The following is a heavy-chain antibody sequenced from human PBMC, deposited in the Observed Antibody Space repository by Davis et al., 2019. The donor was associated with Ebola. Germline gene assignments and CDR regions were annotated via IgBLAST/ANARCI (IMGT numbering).Heavy chain of an antibody. V-gene: IGHV3-53*05. CDR1: GFTVSSNY. CDR2: IYSGGST. D-gene: IGHD6-19*01. Sequence: GESLKISCAASGFTVSSNYMSWVRQAPGKGLEWVSVIYSGGSTYYADSVKGRFTISRDNSKNTLYLQMNSLRAEDTAVYYCARDKREKQWLDPYYYYYGMDVWGQGTTVTVSS. CDR3: ARDKREKQWLDPYYYYYGMDV. J-gene: IGHJ6*02.